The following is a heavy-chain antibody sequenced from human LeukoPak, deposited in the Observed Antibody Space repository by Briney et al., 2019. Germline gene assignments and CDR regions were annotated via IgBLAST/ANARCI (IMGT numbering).Heavy chain of an antibody. CDR2: IKQDGSEK. V-gene: IGHV3-7*01. J-gene: IGHJ4*02. Sequence: GGSLRLSCAASGFTFSSHWMCWVRQAPGKGLEWVANIKQDGSEKYYVDSVKGRFTISRDNAKNSLYLQMNSLRAEDTAVYCCARETLVGATRYWGQGTLVTVSS. CDR3: ARETLVGATRY. CDR1: GFTFSSHW. D-gene: IGHD1-26*01.